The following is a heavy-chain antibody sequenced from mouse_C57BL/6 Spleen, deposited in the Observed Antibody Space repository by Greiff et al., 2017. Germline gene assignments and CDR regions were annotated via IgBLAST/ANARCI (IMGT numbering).Heavy chain of an antibody. Sequence: VQLQQSGAELARPGASVKMSCKASGYTFTSYTMHWVKQRPGQGLEWIGYINPSSGYTKYNQKFKDKATLTADKSSSTAYMQLSSLTSEDSAVYYCARGGTTVVATDFDYWGQGTTLTVSS. D-gene: IGHD1-1*01. CDR3: ARGGTTVVATDFDY. CDR1: GYTFTSYT. V-gene: IGHV1-4*01. CDR2: INPSSGYT. J-gene: IGHJ2*01.